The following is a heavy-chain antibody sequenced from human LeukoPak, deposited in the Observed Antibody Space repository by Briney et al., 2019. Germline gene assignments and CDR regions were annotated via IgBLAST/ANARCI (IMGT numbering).Heavy chain of an antibody. Sequence: GGSLRLSCAASGFTFSTYGMHWVRQAPGKGLEWVAFIRYDGSNKYYADSVKGRFTISRDNSKNTLYLQMNSLRAEDTAVYYCAVYGDQGDYFDYWGQGTLVTVSS. CDR3: AVYGDQGDYFDY. J-gene: IGHJ4*02. CDR2: IRYDGSNK. CDR1: GFTFSTYG. V-gene: IGHV3-30*02. D-gene: IGHD4-17*01.